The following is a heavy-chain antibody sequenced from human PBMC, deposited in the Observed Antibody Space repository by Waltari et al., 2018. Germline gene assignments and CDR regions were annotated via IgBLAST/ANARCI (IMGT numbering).Heavy chain of an antibody. Sequence: EVQLVESGGGLVQPGRSLRVSCTASGFTFGDYAMSWVRQAPGKGLEWVGFIRSKAYGGTTEDAASVKGILTISRDDSKSIAYLKMNSLKTEDTAVYYCTRIRITIFGVVKIGDYWGQGTLVTVSS. D-gene: IGHD3-3*01. J-gene: IGHJ4*02. CDR1: GFTFGDYA. CDR2: IRSKAYGGTT. CDR3: TRIRITIFGVVKIGDY. V-gene: IGHV3-49*04.